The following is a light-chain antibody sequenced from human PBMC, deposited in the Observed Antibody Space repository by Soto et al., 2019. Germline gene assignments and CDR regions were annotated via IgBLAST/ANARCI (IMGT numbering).Light chain of an antibody. CDR1: QSVSSN. CDR2: GAS. J-gene: IGKJ2*01. Sequence: EIVMTQSPATLSVSPGERATLSCRASQSVSSNLAWYRQKPGQAPRLLIYGASTRATGIPDRFSTSGSGTEFTLTISSLQSEDFAVYYCQQYKNWPLYTFGQGTKLEIK. V-gene: IGKV3-15*01. CDR3: QQYKNWPLYT.